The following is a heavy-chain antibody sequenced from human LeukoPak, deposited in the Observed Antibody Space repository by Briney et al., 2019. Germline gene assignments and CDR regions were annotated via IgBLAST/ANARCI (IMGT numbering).Heavy chain of an antibody. V-gene: IGHV5-51*01. Sequence: GESLKISRKASGYSFTSYWIGWVRQMPGKGLEWMGIIYPGDSGTRYSPSFQGQVTISADNSISTAYLQWSSLKASDTAMYYCARQASIAARPPDYWGQGTLVTVSS. CDR3: ARQASIAARPPDY. D-gene: IGHD6-6*01. CDR2: IYPGDSGT. CDR1: GYSFTSYW. J-gene: IGHJ4*02.